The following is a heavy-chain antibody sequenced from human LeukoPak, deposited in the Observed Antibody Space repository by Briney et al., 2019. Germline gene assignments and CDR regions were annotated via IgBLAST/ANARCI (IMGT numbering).Heavy chain of an antibody. CDR2: ISSSSSTI. CDR1: GFTFSSYS. D-gene: IGHD3-10*01. Sequence: GGSLRLSCAASGFTFSSYSMNWVRQAPGKGLQWVSYISSSSSTIYDADSVKGRFTISRDNAKNSLYLQMNSLRAEDTAVYYCARALWFGETFPAYWGQGTLVTVSS. CDR3: ARALWFGETFPAY. V-gene: IGHV3-48*01. J-gene: IGHJ4*02.